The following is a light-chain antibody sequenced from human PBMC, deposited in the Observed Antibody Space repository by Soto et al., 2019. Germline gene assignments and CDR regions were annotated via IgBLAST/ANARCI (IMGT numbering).Light chain of an antibody. V-gene: IGLV2-14*01. CDR2: DVS. Sequence: QSVLTQPASVSGSPGQSITISCTGTSSDVGGYNYVSWYQQRPGKAPKLMIYDVSNRPSGVSNRFSGSKSGNTASLTISGLQAEDEADYYCSSYTSSSTLGGHVFGTGTKVTV. CDR1: SSDVGGYNY. CDR3: SSYTSSSTLGGHV. J-gene: IGLJ1*01.